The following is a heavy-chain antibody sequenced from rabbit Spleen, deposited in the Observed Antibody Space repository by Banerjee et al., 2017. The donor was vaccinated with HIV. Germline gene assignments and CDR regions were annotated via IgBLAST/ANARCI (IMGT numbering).Heavy chain of an antibody. CDR3: VRDQAGYAGFGPFYFNL. CDR1: GFDFSSYG. CDR2: IDPLFGST. D-gene: IGHD4-2*01. V-gene: IGHV1S47*01. J-gene: IGHJ4*01. Sequence: QELLVESGGGLVQPGGSLKLSCKASGFDFSSYGVSWVRQPPGKGLEWVGYIDPLFGSTYYANWVNGRFSISRENTQNTVYLQVNSLTAADTATYFCVRDQAGYAGFGPFYFNLWGQHPGHRL.